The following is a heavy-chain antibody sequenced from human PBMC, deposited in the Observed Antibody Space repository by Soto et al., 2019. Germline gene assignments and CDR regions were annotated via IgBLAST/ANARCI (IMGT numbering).Heavy chain of an antibody. CDR3: ARPAYYYDSSGYYFDY. D-gene: IGHD3-22*01. CDR2: IYYSGST. Sequence: SSETLSLTCTVSGGSISSSSYYWGWIRQPPGKGLEWIGSIYYSGSTYYNPSLKSRVTISVDTSKNQFSLKLSSVTAADTAVYYCARPAYYYDSSGYYFDYWGQGTLVTVS. V-gene: IGHV4-39*01. CDR1: GGSISSSSYY. J-gene: IGHJ4*02.